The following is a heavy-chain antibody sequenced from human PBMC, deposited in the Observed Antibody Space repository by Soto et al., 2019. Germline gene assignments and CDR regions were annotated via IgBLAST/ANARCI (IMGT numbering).Heavy chain of an antibody. CDR2: INAGNGNT. CDR1: GYTFTSYA. Sequence: GASVKVSCKASGYTFTSYAMHWVRQAPGQRLEWMGWINAGNGNTKYSQKFQGRVTITRDTSASTAYMELSSSVTAADTAVYYCARETYGDYVGYFDPWGQGTLVTVSS. J-gene: IGHJ5*02. V-gene: IGHV1-3*01. CDR3: ARETYGDYVGYFDP. D-gene: IGHD4-17*01.